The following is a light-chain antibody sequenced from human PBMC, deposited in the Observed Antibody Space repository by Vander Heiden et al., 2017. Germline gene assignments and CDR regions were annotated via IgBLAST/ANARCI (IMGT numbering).Light chain of an antibody. CDR2: AAA. V-gene: IGKV1-39*01. CDR3: QYGLPTPWT. CDR1: ESIDSY. Sequence: DIQMTQSPSSLSASVGDRVTITCRASESIDSYVNWYQKKPGKAPKLLIYAAANSESGVPSRFNGSASATDFTLTISMLHPDDFATYYCQYGLPTPWTFGQGTKLEIK. J-gene: IGKJ1*01.